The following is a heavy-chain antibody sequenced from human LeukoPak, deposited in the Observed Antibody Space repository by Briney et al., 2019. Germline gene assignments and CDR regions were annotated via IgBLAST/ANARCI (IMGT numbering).Heavy chain of an antibody. CDR3: ERDRLDTAMVTPFDY. J-gene: IGHJ4*02. Sequence: SETLSLTCTVSGGSISSYYWSWIRQPAGKGLEWIGRIYTSGSTNYNPSLKSRVTMSVDTSKNQFSLKLSSVTAADTAVCYCERDRLDTAMVTPFDYWGQGTLVTVSS. V-gene: IGHV4-4*07. D-gene: IGHD5-18*01. CDR2: IYTSGST. CDR1: GGSISSYY.